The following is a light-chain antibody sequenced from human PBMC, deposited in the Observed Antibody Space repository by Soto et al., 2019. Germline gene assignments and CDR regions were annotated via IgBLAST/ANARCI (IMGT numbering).Light chain of an antibody. CDR3: SSYTSRSTLGV. CDR2: DVS. J-gene: IGLJ1*01. Sequence: QSVLTQPASVSGSPGQSITISCTGTSSEVGGYNYVSWYQQHPGKAPKLMIYDVSNRPSGVSNRFSGSKSGNTASLTISGLQAEDEADYYCSSYTSRSTLGVFGTGTKVTVL. CDR1: SSEVGGYNY. V-gene: IGLV2-14*01.